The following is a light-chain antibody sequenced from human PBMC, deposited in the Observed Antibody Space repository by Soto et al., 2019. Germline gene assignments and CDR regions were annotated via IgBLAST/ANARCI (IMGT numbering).Light chain of an antibody. CDR2: LNSDGSH. CDR3: QTWGTGIWV. CDR1: SGHSSYA. J-gene: IGLJ3*02. V-gene: IGLV4-69*01. Sequence: VLTQSPSASASLGASVKLTCTLSSGHSSYAIAWHQQQPEKGPRYLMKLNSDGSHSKGDGIPDRVSGSSSGAERYLTSSSLRSEDEADYYCQTWGTGIWVFGGGTKLTVL.